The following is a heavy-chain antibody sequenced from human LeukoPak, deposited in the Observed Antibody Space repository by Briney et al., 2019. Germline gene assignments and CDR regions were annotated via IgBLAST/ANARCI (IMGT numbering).Heavy chain of an antibody. CDR2: IIPIFGTA. V-gene: IGHV1-69*05. CDR1: GGTFSSYA. Sequence: SVKVSCKASGGTFSSYAISWVRQAPGQGLEWMGGIIPIFGTANYAQKFQGRVTITTDESTSTAYMELSSLRSEDTAVYYCARENGILTGYYVGDHYYYYMDVWGKGTTVTVSS. CDR3: ARENGILTGYYVGDHYYYYMDV. J-gene: IGHJ6*03. D-gene: IGHD3-9*01.